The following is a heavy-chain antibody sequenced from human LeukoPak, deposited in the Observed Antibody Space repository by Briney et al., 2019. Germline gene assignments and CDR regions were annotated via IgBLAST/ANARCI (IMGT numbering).Heavy chain of an antibody. Sequence: GGSLRLSCAASGFNFNKYDMTWARQAPGKGLEWVSTIPGRSDKTYYTDSVKGRFVTSRDNSKDTLYLQMNSLRAEDTALYYCAKGGWLDDLGQGALVTVSS. CDR3: AKGGWLDD. CDR2: IPGRSDKT. D-gene: IGHD6-19*01. CDR1: GFNFNKYD. V-gene: IGHV3-23*01. J-gene: IGHJ4*02.